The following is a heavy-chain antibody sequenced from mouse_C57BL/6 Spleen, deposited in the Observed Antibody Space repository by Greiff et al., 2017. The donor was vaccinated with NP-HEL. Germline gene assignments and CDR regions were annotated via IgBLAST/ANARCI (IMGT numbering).Heavy chain of an antibody. CDR3: AFYGSSFDY. CDR1: GYTFTSYW. D-gene: IGHD1-1*01. J-gene: IGHJ2*01. CDR2: LDPSDSYT. Sequence: QVQLQQPGAELVMPGASVKLSCKASGYTFTSYWMHWVKQRPGQGLEWIGELDPSDSYTNYNQKFKGKSTLTVDKSSSTAYMQLSSLTSEDSAVYYCAFYGSSFDYWGQGTTLTVSS. V-gene: IGHV1-69*01.